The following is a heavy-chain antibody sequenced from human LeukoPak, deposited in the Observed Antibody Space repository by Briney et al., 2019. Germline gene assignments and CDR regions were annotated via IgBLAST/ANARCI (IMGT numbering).Heavy chain of an antibody. CDR1: GYTFTGYY. D-gene: IGHD1-26*01. J-gene: IGHJ4*02. Sequence: ASVKVSCKASGYTFTGYYMHWVRQAPGPGLEWMGWISAYNGNTNYAQKLQGRVTMTTDTSTSTAYMELRSLRSDDTAVYYCARVSYSGSYGRSYYFDYWGQGTLVTVSS. CDR3: ARVSYSGSYGRSYYFDY. CDR2: ISAYNGNT. V-gene: IGHV1-18*04.